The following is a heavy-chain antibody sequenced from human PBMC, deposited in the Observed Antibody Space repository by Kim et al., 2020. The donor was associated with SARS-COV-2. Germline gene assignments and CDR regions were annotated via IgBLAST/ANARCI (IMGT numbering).Heavy chain of an antibody. CDR2: IWYDGSNK. D-gene: IGHD3-9*01. CDR3: AKDLSFSYDILTGYYPPYYYYGMDV. V-gene: IGHV3-33*06. CDR1: GFTFSSYG. Sequence: GGSLRLSCAASGFTFSSYGMHWVRQAPGKGLEWVAVIWYDGSNKYYADSVKGRFTISRDNSKNTLYLQMNSLRAEDTAVYYCAKDLSFSYDILTGYYPPYYYYGMDVWGQGTPVTVSS. J-gene: IGHJ6*02.